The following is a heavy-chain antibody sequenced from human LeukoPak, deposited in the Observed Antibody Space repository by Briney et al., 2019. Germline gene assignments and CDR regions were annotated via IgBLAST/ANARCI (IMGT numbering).Heavy chain of an antibody. Sequence: GGPLRLSCAASGFISRGYWMSWVRQAPGKGLEWVANIKQGGSEKYYVDSVKGRFTISRDNAKNSLYLEMNNLRAEDTALYYCAREYYGSGSYDSWGHGSLVTVSS. CDR1: GFISRGYW. D-gene: IGHD3-10*01. J-gene: IGHJ5*01. V-gene: IGHV3-7*01. CDR2: IKQGGSEK. CDR3: AREYYGSGSYDS.